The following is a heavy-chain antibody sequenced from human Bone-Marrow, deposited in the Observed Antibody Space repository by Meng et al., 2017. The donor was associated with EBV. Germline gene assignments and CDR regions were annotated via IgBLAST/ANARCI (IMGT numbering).Heavy chain of an antibody. Sequence: QGQLGQAGADVKKPGASVKVSCKASGYTFRSYAIHWVRQAPGQSLEWMGWIDVGNANTKYSQKFQDRVTITRETFASTVYMELSRLTSEDTAVYYCARRYYDVTGYYYFDFWGQGTLVTVSS. J-gene: IGHJ4*02. V-gene: IGHV1-3*01. CDR3: ARRYYDVTGYYYFDF. CDR2: IDVGNANT. D-gene: IGHD3-22*01. CDR1: GYTFRSYA.